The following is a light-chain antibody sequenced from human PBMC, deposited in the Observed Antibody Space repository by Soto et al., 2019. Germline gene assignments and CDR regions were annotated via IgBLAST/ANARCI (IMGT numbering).Light chain of an antibody. CDR1: QSVSSN. CDR3: QQYNNWPRT. J-gene: IGKJ1*01. V-gene: IGKV3-15*01. Sequence: EIVMTQSPATLSVSPGERATLSCRASQSVSSNLAWYRQKPGQAPRLLIYGESTRATGIPARFSGSGSGTEFTLTISSLQSEDFAVYYCQQYNNWPRTFGQGTKVEI. CDR2: GES.